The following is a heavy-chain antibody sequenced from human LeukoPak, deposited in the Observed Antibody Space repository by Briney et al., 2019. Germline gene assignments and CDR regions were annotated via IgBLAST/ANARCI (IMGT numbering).Heavy chain of an antibody. CDR3: ARSVYGSGWYYYYGMDV. V-gene: IGHV1-8*01. D-gene: IGHD5/OR15-5a*01. CDR1: GYTFTSYD. CDR2: MNPNSGNT. J-gene: IGHJ6*02. Sequence: ASVKVSCKASGYTFTSYDINWVRQATGQGLEWMGWMNPNSGNTGYAQKFQGRVTMTRNTSISTAYMELSSLRSEDTAVYYCARSVYGSGWYYYYGMDVWGQGTTVTVSS.